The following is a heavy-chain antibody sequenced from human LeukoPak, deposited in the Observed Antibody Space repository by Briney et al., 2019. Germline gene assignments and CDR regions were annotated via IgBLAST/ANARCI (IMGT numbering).Heavy chain of an antibody. J-gene: IGHJ4*02. CDR2: ISSSGSTI. CDR3: ARDAAIYDSSGYYYLW. V-gene: IGHV3-11*04. CDR1: GFTFSDYY. D-gene: IGHD3-22*01. Sequence: KSGGSLRLSCAASGFTFSDYYMSWIRQAPGKGLEWVSYISSSGSTIYYADSVKGRFTISRDNAKNSLYLQMNSLRAEDTAVYYCARDAAIYDSSGYYYLWWGQGTLVTVSS.